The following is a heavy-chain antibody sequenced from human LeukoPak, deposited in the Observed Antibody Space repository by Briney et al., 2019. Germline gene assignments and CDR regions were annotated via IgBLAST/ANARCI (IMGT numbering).Heavy chain of an antibody. J-gene: IGHJ4*02. CDR1: GFTFSNYG. CDR2: IRYDGSNK. V-gene: IGHV3-30*02. Sequence: PGGSLRLSCAASGFTFSNYGMHWVRQAPGKGLEWVAFIRYDGSNKYFADSLKGRFTISRDNSKNTLYLQMNSLRAEDTAVYYCARERGSYGTFDYWGQGTLVTVSS. D-gene: IGHD1-26*01. CDR3: ARERGSYGTFDY.